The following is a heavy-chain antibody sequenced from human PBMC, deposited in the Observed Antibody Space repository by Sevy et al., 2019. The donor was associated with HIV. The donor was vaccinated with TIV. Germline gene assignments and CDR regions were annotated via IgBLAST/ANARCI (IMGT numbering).Heavy chain of an antibody. CDR3: ARAQHDILPGYHLGGYYYYYMDV. Sequence: GGSLRLSCAASGFTVSSNYMSWVRQAPGKGLEWVSVIYSGGSTYYADSVKGRFTISRDNSKNTLYLQMNSLRAEDTAVYYCARAQHDILPGYHLGGYYYYYMDVWGKGTTVTVSS. CDR1: GFTVSSNY. J-gene: IGHJ6*03. D-gene: IGHD3-9*01. CDR2: IYSGGST. V-gene: IGHV3-53*01.